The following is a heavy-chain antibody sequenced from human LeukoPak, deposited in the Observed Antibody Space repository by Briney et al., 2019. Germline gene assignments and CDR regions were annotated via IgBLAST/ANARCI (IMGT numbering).Heavy chain of an antibody. V-gene: IGHV3-23*01. CDR1: GFTFSNYA. J-gene: IGHJ4*02. CDR3: AKDAGYCSGGSCYPYYFDY. Sequence: GGSLRLSCAASGFTFSNYAMNWVRQSPGKGLEWVSTIGGSGSRTYYADSVKGRFTISRDNSRNTLYLQMNSLTAGDTAVYYCAKDAGYCSGGSCYPYYFDYWGQGTLVTVPS. CDR2: IGGSGSRT. D-gene: IGHD2-15*01.